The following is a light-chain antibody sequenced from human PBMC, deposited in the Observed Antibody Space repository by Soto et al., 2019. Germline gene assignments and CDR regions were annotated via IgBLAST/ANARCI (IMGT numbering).Light chain of an antibody. CDR3: QQYGSSPWT. V-gene: IGKV3-20*01. CDR2: GAS. CDR1: QSVSSY. J-gene: IGKJ1*01. Sequence: IMLTQSPATLSLSPGERATLSFRASQSVSSYLAWYQQKPGQAPRLLIYGASSRATGIPDRFSGSGSGTDFTHTISRLEPEDFAVYYCQQYGSSPWTFGQGTKVDIK.